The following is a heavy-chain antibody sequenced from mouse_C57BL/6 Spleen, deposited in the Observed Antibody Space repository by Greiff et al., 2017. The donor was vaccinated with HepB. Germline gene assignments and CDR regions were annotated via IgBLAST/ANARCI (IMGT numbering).Heavy chain of an antibody. Sequence: EVKVVESEGGLVQPGSSMKLSCTASGFTFSDYYMAWVRQVPEKGLEWVANINYDGSSTYYLDSLKSRFIISRDNAKNILYLQMSSLKSEGTATYYCARRGDIYSNYWYFDVWGTGTTVTVSS. D-gene: IGHD2-5*01. CDR1: GFTFSDYY. CDR2: INYDGSST. V-gene: IGHV5-16*01. CDR3: ARRGDIYSNYWYFDV. J-gene: IGHJ1*03.